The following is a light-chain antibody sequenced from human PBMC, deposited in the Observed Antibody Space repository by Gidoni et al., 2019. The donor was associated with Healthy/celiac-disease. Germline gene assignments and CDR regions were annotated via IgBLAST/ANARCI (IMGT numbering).Light chain of an antibody. Sequence: EIVMTQSPATLSVSPGERATLSCRASQSVNSNLAWYQQKPGQAPRLLIYGASTRATGIPARFSGSGSGTEFTLTISSLQSEDFAVYYCQQYNNWPTCXQXTKLEIK. CDR3: QQYNNWPT. J-gene: IGKJ2*01. V-gene: IGKV3-15*01. CDR2: GAS. CDR1: QSVNSN.